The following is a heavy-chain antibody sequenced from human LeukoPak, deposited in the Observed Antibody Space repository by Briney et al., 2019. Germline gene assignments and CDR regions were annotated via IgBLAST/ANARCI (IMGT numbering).Heavy chain of an antibody. V-gene: IGHV4-4*02. J-gene: IGHJ5*02. D-gene: IGHD3-3*01. CDR1: GGSISSNNW. Sequence: PSETLSLTCAVSGGSISSNNWWGWVRQPPGKGLEWIGEIYHSGSPNYNPSLKSRVTISVDKSRNHFSLNLSSVTAADTAVYYCAREVITIFGVVIRYRTRFDPWGQGTLVTVSS. CDR3: AREVITIFGVVIRYRTRFDP. CDR2: IYHSGSP.